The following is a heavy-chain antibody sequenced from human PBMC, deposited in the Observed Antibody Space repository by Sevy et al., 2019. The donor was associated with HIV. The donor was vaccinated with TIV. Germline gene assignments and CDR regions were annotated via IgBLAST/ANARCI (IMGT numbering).Heavy chain of an antibody. V-gene: IGHV3-9*01. Sequence: GGSLRFSCTASGLILRDRAMHWVRQTPGKGLEWVSGMTMYSGSEDYADFVKGRFTISRDNAKNSLNLQMDSLTLEDTALYYCVIEIESGGANFWGQGTLVTVSS. D-gene: IGHD2-21*01. CDR1: GLILRDRA. CDR3: VIEIESGGANF. CDR2: MTMYSGSE. J-gene: IGHJ1*01.